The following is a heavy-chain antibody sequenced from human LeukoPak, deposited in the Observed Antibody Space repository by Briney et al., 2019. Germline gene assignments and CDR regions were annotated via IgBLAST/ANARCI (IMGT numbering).Heavy chain of an antibody. CDR3: ARDPVGYYYAMDV. J-gene: IGHJ6*02. D-gene: IGHD4-23*01. CDR1: GFTFSSYS. CDR2: ISSSGSTI. V-gene: IGHV3-48*04. Sequence: GGSLRLSCAASGFTFSSYSMNWVRQAPGKGLEWVSYISSSGSTIYHADSVKGRFTISRDSAKKSVYLQMNSLRAEDTAVYYCARDPVGYYYAMDVWGQGTTVTVSS.